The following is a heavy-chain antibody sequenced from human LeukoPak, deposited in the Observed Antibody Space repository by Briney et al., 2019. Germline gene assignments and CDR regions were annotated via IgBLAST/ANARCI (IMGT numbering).Heavy chain of an antibody. J-gene: IGHJ3*02. CDR2: ISDSGST. D-gene: IGHD4-17*01. Sequence: SETLSLTCTVSGGSLDNYYWSWIRQPPGKALEWIGYISDSGSTNYNPSLESRVTISVDTSKNQFSLKLNSVTAADTAVYYCARQPTTVTTGDAFDIWGQGTMVNVSS. CDR1: GGSLDNYY. CDR3: ARQPTTVTTGDAFDI. V-gene: IGHV4-59*08.